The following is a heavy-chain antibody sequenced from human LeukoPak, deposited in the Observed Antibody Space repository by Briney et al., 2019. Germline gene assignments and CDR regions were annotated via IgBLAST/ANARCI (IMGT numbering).Heavy chain of an antibody. D-gene: IGHD3-10*01. Sequence: SETLSLTCTVSGDSISSYYWSWIRQTPGKGLEWIGYIHTNGRTNYSPSLKSRVTMSVDLSKNQLSLMLSSVTAADTAVYYCTRRAPTSYGHYLDSWGQGTLVTVSS. CDR1: GDSISSYY. J-gene: IGHJ4*02. CDR2: IHTNGRT. V-gene: IGHV4-4*09. CDR3: TRRAPTSYGHYLDS.